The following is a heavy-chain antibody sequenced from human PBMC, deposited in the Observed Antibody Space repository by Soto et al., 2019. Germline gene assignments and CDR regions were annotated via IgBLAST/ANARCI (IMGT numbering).Heavy chain of an antibody. J-gene: IGHJ6*02. Sequence: SVKVSCKASGGTFSSYAISWVRQAPGQGLEWMGGIIPIFGTANYAQKFQGRVTITADESTSTAYMELSSLRSEDTAVYYCARDNRVIRDYDILAGYSSYYYYYGMDVWGQGTTVTVSS. D-gene: IGHD3-9*01. CDR3: ARDNRVIRDYDILAGYSSYYYYYGMDV. CDR2: IIPIFGTA. CDR1: GGTFSSYA. V-gene: IGHV1-69*13.